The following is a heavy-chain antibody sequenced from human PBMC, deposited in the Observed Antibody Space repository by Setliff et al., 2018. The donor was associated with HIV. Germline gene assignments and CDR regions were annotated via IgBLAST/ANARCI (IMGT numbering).Heavy chain of an antibody. CDR1: GGSISSGSYY. Sequence: PSETLSLTCTVSGGSISSGSYYWSWIRQPAGKGLEWIGHIYTSGSTNYNPSLKSRVTISVDTSKNQFSLKLSSVTAADTAVYYCARVGYYDSSFDYWGQGTLVTVSS. J-gene: IGHJ4*02. V-gene: IGHV4-61*09. CDR3: ARVGYYDSSFDY. CDR2: IYTSGST. D-gene: IGHD3-22*01.